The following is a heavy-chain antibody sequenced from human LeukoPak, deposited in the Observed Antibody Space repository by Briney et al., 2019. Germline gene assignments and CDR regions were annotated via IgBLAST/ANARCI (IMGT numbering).Heavy chain of an antibody. J-gene: IGHJ6*02. V-gene: IGHV3-15*01. CDR3: TTDPFYYYGMGV. Sequence: GGSLRLSCAASGFTFSNAWMSWVRQAPGKGLEWVGRIKSKTDGGTTDYAAPVKGRFTISRDDSKNTLYLQMNSLKTEDAAVYYCTTDPFYYYGMGVWGQGTTVTVSS. CDR1: GFTFSNAW. CDR2: IKSKTDGGTT.